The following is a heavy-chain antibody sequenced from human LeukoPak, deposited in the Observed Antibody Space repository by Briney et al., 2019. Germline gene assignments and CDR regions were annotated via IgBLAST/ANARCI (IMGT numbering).Heavy chain of an antibody. V-gene: IGHV3-23*01. J-gene: IGHJ4*02. CDR1: GFTLGSANA. Sequence: GGSLRLSCAASGFTLGSANAMTWVRQAPGKGLEWVSLISASGSATYYADSVRGRFAISRDISKNTLFLQMSSLRTEDTAVYYCAKGTLFGVVTSFDFWGQGTLVTVFS. CDR2: ISASGSAT. CDR3: AKGTLFGVVTSFDF. D-gene: IGHD3-3*01.